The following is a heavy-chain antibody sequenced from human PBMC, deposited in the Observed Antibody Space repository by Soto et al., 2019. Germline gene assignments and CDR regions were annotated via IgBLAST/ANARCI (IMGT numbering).Heavy chain of an antibody. D-gene: IGHD2-21*02. CDR2: IYPGDSDT. CDR3: ARYESIVVVTARDLYGMDV. Sequence: GESLKISCKGSGYSFTSYWIGWVRQMPGKGMEWMGIIYPGDSDTRYSPSFQGQVTISADKSISTAYLQWSSLKASDTAMYYCARYESIVVVTARDLYGMDVWGQGTTVTV. CDR1: GYSFTSYW. V-gene: IGHV5-51*01. J-gene: IGHJ6*02.